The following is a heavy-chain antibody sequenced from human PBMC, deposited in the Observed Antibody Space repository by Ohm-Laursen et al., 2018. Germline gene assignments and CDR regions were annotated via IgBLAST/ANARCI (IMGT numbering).Heavy chain of an antibody. D-gene: IGHD4-17*01. CDR3: ARDQGLRVY. Sequence: SLRLSCAASGFTFDDYAMHWVRQAPGKGLEWVSGINWNSGTLGYADSVKGRFIISRDNAKNSLYLQMNSLRAEDTAVYYCARDQGLRVYWGQGTLVTVSS. V-gene: IGHV3-9*01. CDR1: GFTFDDYA. J-gene: IGHJ4*02. CDR2: INWNSGTL.